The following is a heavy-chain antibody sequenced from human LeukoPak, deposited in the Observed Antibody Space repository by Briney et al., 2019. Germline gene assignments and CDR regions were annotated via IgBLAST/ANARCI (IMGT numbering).Heavy chain of an antibody. V-gene: IGHV4-59*11. J-gene: IGHJ5*02. CDR1: GGSISSHY. Sequence: PSETLSLTCNVPGGSISSHYWSWIRQPPGKGLEWIGYIYYSGSTNYNPSLKSRVTISVDTSKNQFSLKLSSVTAADTAVYYCARVKEMSGYDPPNWFDPWGQGTLVTVSS. CDR3: ARVKEMSGYDPPNWFDP. CDR2: IYYSGST. D-gene: IGHD5-12*01.